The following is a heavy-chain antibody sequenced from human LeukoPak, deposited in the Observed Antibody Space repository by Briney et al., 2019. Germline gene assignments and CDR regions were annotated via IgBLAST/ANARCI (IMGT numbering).Heavy chain of an antibody. J-gene: IGHJ4*02. CDR3: AKDMVRGVFGY. CDR1: GFTFSTYG. V-gene: IGHV3-23*01. CDR2: ISGSGGST. Sequence: GGSLRLSCVASGFTFSTYGMSWVRQAPGKGLEWVSAISGSGGSTYYADSVKGRFTISRDNSKNTLYLQMNSLRAEDTAVYYCAKDMVRGVFGYWGQGTLVTVSS. D-gene: IGHD3-10*01.